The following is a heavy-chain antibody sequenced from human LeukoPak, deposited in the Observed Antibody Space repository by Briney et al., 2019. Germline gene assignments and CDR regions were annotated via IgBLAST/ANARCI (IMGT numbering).Heavy chain of an antibody. Sequence: GGPLRLSCAASGFTFSSYSMNWVRQAPGKGLEWVSSISSSSSYIYYADSVKGRFTISRDNAKKSLYLQINSLRAEDTAVYYCARDVRSYYDYWGQGTLVTVSS. CDR2: ISSSSSYI. CDR3: ARDVRSYYDY. CDR1: GFTFSSYS. J-gene: IGHJ4*02. V-gene: IGHV3-21*01.